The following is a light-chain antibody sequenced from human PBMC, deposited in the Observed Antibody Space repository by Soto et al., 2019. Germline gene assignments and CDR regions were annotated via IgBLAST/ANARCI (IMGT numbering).Light chain of an antibody. CDR2: GAS. V-gene: IGKV1-39*01. CDR3: QQTYSTPFT. CDR1: QSINKY. J-gene: IGKJ3*01. Sequence: DIQMTQSPSSLSASVGDRVTITCRASQSINKYINWYQQKPGKAPNLLINGASSLQSGVPSRFSGSGSGTDFTLTISKLQPEDFATYYWQQTYSTPFTFGPGTKVDIK.